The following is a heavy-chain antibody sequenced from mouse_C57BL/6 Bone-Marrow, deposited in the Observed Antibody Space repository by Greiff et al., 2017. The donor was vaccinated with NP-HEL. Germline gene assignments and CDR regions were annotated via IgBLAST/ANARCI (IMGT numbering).Heavy chain of an antibody. Sequence: EVNLVESGGGLVQPGGSLKLSCAASGFTFSDYYMYWVRQTPEKRLEWVAYISNGGGSTYYPDTVKGRFTISRDNAKNTLYLQMSRLKSEDTAMYYCARGYGSSPPWFAYWGQGTLVTVSA. J-gene: IGHJ3*01. V-gene: IGHV5-12*01. CDR3: ARGYGSSPPWFAY. CDR2: ISNGGGST. CDR1: GFTFSDYY. D-gene: IGHD1-1*01.